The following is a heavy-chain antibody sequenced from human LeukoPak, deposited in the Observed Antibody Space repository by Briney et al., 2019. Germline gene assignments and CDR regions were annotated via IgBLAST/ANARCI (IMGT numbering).Heavy chain of an antibody. CDR2: IYHSGST. J-gene: IGHJ4*02. D-gene: IGHD3-22*01. CDR1: GGSISSGGYS. V-gene: IGHV4-30-2*01. Sequence: PSETLSLTCAVSGGSISSGGYSWSWIRQPPGKGLEWIGYIYHSGSTYYNPSLKSRVTISVDRSKNQFSLKLSSVTAADTAVHYCARGDYYXSSGYYFDYWGQGTLVTVSS. CDR3: ARGDYYXSSGYYFDY.